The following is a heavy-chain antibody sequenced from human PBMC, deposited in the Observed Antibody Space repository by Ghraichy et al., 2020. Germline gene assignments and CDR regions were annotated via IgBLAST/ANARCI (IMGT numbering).Heavy chain of an antibody. J-gene: IGHJ3*02. CDR1: GFTVSSNY. CDR3: ARTPFGNEAFDI. CDR2: IYSGGST. Sequence: GESLNISCAASGFTVSSNYMSWVRQAPGKGLEWVSVIYSGGSTYYADSVKGRFTISRDNSKNTLYLQMNSLRAEDTAVYYCARTPFGNEAFDIWGQGTMVTVSS. V-gene: IGHV3-53*01. D-gene: IGHD3-10*01.